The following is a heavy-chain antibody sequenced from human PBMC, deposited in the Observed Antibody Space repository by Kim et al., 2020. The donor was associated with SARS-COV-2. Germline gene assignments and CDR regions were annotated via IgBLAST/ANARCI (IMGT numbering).Heavy chain of an antibody. CDR2: IYYSGST. J-gene: IGHJ4*02. CDR1: GGSISSSSYY. Sequence: SETLSLTCTVSGGSISSSSYYWGWIRQPPGKGLEWIGSIYYSGSTYYNPSLKSRVTISVDTSKNQFSLKLSSVTAADTAVYYCAREKRSSAVVVVAASDYWGQGTLVTVSS. CDR3: AREKRSSAVVVVAASDY. V-gene: IGHV4-39*07. D-gene: IGHD2-15*01.